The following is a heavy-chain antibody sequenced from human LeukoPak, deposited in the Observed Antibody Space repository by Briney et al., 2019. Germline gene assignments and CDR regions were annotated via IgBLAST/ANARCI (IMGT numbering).Heavy chain of an antibody. CDR2: IKQDGSEN. CDR3: ARDHCTNGVCSWFDP. V-gene: IGHV3-7*01. D-gene: IGHD2-8*01. J-gene: IGHJ5*02. CDR1: GYTFSGYW. Sequence: PGGSLRLSCAASGYTFSGYWMSWVRQAPGKGLEWVANIKQDGSENYYVDSVKGRFIISRDNAKNSLYLQMNSLRAEDTAVYYCARDHCTNGVCSWFDPWGQGTLVTVSS.